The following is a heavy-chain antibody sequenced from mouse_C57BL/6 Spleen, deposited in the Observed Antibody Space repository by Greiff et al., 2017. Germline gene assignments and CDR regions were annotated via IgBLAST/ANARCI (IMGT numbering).Heavy chain of an antibody. CDR2: SRNKANDYTT. J-gene: IGHJ3*01. CDR3: ARDEGSPGWFAY. CDR1: GFTFSDFY. Sequence: EVQGVESGGGLVQSGRSLRLSCATSGFTFSDFYMEWVRQAPGKGLEWIAASRNKANDYTTEYSASVKGRFIVSRDTSQSILYLQMNALRAEDTAIYYCARDEGSPGWFAYWGQGTLVTVSA. V-gene: IGHV7-1*01.